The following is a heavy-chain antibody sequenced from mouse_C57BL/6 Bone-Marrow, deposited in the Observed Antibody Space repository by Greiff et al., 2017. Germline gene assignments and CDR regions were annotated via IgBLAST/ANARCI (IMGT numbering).Heavy chain of an antibody. CDR1: GYTFTSYW. V-gene: IGHV1-5*01. J-gene: IGHJ2*01. CDR3: TRHSLYYGNLDY. Sequence: EVQLQQSGTVLARPGASVKMSCKTSGYTFTSYWMHWVKQRLGQGLEWIGAIYPGNSDTSYNQKVKGKAKLTAVTSASTAYMELSSLTTEDSAVYYCTRHSLYYGNLDYWGQGTTLTVSS. D-gene: IGHD2-1*01. CDR2: IYPGNSDT.